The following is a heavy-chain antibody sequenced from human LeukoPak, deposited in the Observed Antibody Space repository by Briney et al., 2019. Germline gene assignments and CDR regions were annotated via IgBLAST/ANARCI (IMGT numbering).Heavy chain of an antibody. CDR3: ARDSNGYSSSWNDY. V-gene: IGHV4-59*01. CDR2: IYYSGST. Sequence: SETLSLTCTVSGGSISSYYWSWIRQPPGKGLEWIGYIYYSGSTNCNPSLKSRVTISVDTSKNQFSLKLSSVTAADTAVYYCARDSNGYSSSWNDYWGQGTLVTVSS. D-gene: IGHD6-13*01. J-gene: IGHJ4*02. CDR1: GGSISSYY.